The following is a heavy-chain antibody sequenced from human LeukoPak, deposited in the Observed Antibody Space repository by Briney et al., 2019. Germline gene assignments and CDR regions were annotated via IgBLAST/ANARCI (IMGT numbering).Heavy chain of an antibody. CDR1: GFSFSSYS. D-gene: IGHD1-26*01. Sequence: PGGSLRLSCAASGFSFSSYSMNWVRQAPGKGLEWVSYISTSSSTIYYADSVRGRFTISRDNAKNSLYLQMNSLRVEDTADYFCARISAMGYFDCWGQGTLVTVSS. J-gene: IGHJ4*02. CDR2: ISTSSSTI. CDR3: ARISAMGYFDC. V-gene: IGHV3-48*01.